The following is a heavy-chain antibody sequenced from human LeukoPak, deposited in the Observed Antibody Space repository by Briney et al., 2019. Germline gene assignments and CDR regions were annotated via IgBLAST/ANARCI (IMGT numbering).Heavy chain of an antibody. CDR1: GFTFSSYA. CDR3: VRSSSSGGYYYFDY. D-gene: IGHD3-22*01. Sequence: GGSLRLSCAASGFTFSSYAMSWVRQAPGKGLEWVGRIRNKVKSYTTEYAASVKGRFTVSGDDSKNSLYLQMNSLKTEDTAVYFCVRSSSSGGYYYFDYWGQGTRVTVSS. V-gene: IGHV3-72*01. CDR2: IRNKVKSYTT. J-gene: IGHJ4*02.